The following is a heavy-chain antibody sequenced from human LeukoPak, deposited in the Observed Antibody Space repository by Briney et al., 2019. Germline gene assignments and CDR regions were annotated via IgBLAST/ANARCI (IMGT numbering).Heavy chain of an antibody. V-gene: IGHV3-30*02. CDR2: IRYDGSNK. D-gene: IGHD3-3*01. CDR1: GFTFSSYG. CDR3: AKDQEKNFGVVTYYYYYYMDV. J-gene: IGHJ6*03. Sequence: GGSLRLXCAASGFTFSSYGMHWVRQAPGKGLEWVAFIRYDGSNKYYADSVKGRFTISRDNSKNTLYLQMNSLRAEDTAVYYCAKDQEKNFGVVTYYYYYYMDVWGKGTTVTVSS.